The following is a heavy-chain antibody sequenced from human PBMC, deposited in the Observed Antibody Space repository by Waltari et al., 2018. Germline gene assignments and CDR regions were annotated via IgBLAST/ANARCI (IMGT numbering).Heavy chain of an antibody. CDR3: ARDQEGGYSNHPLDD. CDR1: GGTFSSYA. J-gene: IGHJ4*02. CDR2: IIHIFGTA. D-gene: IGHD4-4*01. V-gene: IGHV1-69*14. Sequence: QVQLVQSGAEVKQPGSSVKVSCKASGGTFSSYAISWVRQAPGQGLEWMGGIIHIFGTANYAQKLQGRVTITADKSTRRAYMELSSLRSEDTAVYYCARDQEGGYSNHPLDDWGQGTLVTVSS.